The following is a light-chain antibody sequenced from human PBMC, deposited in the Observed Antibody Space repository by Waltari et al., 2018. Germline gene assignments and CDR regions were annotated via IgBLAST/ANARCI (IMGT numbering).Light chain of an antibody. Sequence: DIQMTQSPSSLSASVGDRVTITCRASQSISSYLNWYQQTPGKATKLLIYAASSLQSGVPSRFSGSGSGTDFTLTISSLQPEDFATYYCQQSYSTPLTFGGGTKVEIK. CDR1: QSISSY. CDR3: QQSYSTPLT. J-gene: IGKJ4*01. V-gene: IGKV1-39*01. CDR2: AAS.